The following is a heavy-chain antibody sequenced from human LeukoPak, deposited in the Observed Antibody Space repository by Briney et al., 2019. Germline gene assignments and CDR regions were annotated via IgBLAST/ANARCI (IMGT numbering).Heavy chain of an antibody. Sequence: ASVKVSCKASGYTFTSYDINWVRQATGQGLEWMGWMSPNSGNTGYAQKFQGRVTITRNTSISTAYMELSSLRSEDTAVYYCARSGDPTYYYYMDVWGKGTTVTVSS. J-gene: IGHJ6*03. CDR1: GYTFTSYD. D-gene: IGHD1-14*01. CDR3: ARSGDPTYYYYMDV. V-gene: IGHV1-8*03. CDR2: MSPNSGNT.